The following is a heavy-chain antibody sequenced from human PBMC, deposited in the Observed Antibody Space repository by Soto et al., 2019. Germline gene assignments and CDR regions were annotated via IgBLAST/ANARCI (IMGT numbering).Heavy chain of an antibody. Sequence: QVQLVQSGAEVKKPGASVKVSCKASGYTFTSYDINWVRQATGQGLEWMGWMNPNSGNTGYAQKFQGRVTMTRNTSISTAYMELSSLRSEDTAVYYCARGTVGYCISTSCWEDQLLGSVWGQGTTVTVSS. D-gene: IGHD2-2*01. V-gene: IGHV1-8*01. CDR3: ARGTVGYCISTSCWEDQLLGSV. J-gene: IGHJ6*02. CDR2: MNPNSGNT. CDR1: GYTFTSYD.